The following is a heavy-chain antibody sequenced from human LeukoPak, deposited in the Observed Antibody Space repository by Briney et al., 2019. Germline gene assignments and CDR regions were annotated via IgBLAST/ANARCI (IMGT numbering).Heavy chain of an antibody. CDR2: IYYSGST. CDR3: ARVDHVVVAANWFDP. J-gene: IGHJ5*02. Sequence: MASETLSLTCTVSDGSISSNNYYWGWIRQPPGKGLECIGSIYYSGSTYYHPSLKSRVTISLDTSRNQFSLNLSSVTAADTAVYYCARVDHVVVAANWFDPWGQGTLVTVSS. V-gene: IGHV4-39*07. D-gene: IGHD2-15*01. CDR1: DGSISSNNYY.